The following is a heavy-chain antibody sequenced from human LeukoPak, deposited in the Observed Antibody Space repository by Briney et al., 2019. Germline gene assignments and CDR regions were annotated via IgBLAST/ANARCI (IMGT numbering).Heavy chain of an antibody. J-gene: IGHJ4*02. D-gene: IGHD3-10*01. V-gene: IGHV3-30*02. CDR3: ARDFGEGTDYYYGDWEY. CDR2: IRYDGSYK. CDR1: GFTISSYG. Sequence: PGGSLRLSCAASGFTISSYGMHWVRQAPGKGLEWVAFIRYDGSYKNYADSVKGRFTISRDISKSTLYLQMNTLRGEDTAFYYCARDFGEGTDYYYGDWEYWGQGTLVTVSS.